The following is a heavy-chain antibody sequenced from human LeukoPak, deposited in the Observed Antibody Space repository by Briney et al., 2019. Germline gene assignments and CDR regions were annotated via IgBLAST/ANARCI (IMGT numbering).Heavy chain of an antibody. V-gene: IGHV3-11*05. CDR2: ISRSSTYT. Sequence: GGSLRLSCAASGFIFSDYYMSWIRQAPGKGLEWVSYISRSSTYTNYADSVKGRFTISRDNAKNSLYLQMNSLRAEDTAVYYCARAATHLGYCSGGSCLDYWGQGTLVTVSS. CDR3: ARAATHLGYCSGGSCLDY. CDR1: GFIFSDYY. D-gene: IGHD2-15*01. J-gene: IGHJ4*02.